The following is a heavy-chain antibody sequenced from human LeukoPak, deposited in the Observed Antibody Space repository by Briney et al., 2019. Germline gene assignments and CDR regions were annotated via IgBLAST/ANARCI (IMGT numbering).Heavy chain of an antibody. CDR2: INLNSGDT. CDR3: ARVTGSIDY. J-gene: IGHJ4*02. Sequence: ASVKVSCKASGYTFTSYDINWVRQATGQGLEWMGWINLNSGDTGYAQNFQGRLTMTRDTSINTAYMELSTLISEDTAFYYCARVTGSIDYWGQGTLVTVSS. D-gene: IGHD1-26*01. CDR1: GYTFTSYD. V-gene: IGHV1-8*01.